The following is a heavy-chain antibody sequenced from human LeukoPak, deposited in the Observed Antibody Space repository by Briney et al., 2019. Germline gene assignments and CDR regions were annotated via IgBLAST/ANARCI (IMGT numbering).Heavy chain of an antibody. J-gene: IGHJ1*01. Sequence: PGGSLRLSCAASGFTFSSYVMSWVRQAPGKGLEWVSGISGSGGDTYYADSVKGRFTISRDNSKNTLYLQMNSLRAEDTAVYYCAKKRYDSSGYFGYFLHWGQGTLVTVSS. CDR1: GFTFSSYV. V-gene: IGHV3-23*01. CDR2: ISGSGGDT. D-gene: IGHD3-22*01. CDR3: AKKRYDSSGYFGYFLH.